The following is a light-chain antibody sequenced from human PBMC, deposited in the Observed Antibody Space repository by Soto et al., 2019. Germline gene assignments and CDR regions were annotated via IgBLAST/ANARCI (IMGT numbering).Light chain of an antibody. CDR1: QSVSNNY. J-gene: IGKJ5*01. V-gene: IGKV3-20*01. CDR3: QQYGSSPSIP. Sequence: EIVLTQSPGTLSLSPGEGATLSCRASQSVSNNYLAWYQQKPGQAPRFLIYGASTRANGIPDRFSGSGSGTHFTLTISRLEPEDFAVYYCQQYGSSPSIPFGQGTRLEI. CDR2: GAS.